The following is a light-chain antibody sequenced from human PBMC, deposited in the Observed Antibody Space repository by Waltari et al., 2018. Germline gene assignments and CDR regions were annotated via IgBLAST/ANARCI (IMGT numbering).Light chain of an antibody. Sequence: DIQMTQSPSTLSASVGDRVTITCRASQSISSWLAWYQQKPGKVPKLLIDDASSLESGVPSRVSGSGSGTEFTLTISSLQPDDFATYYCQQYNSYSWTFGRGAKVEIK. J-gene: IGKJ4*02. V-gene: IGKV1-5*01. CDR2: DAS. CDR3: QQYNSYSWT. CDR1: QSISSW.